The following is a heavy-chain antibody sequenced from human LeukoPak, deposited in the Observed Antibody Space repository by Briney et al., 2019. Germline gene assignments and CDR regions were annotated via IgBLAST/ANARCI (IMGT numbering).Heavy chain of an antibody. Sequence: ASVKVSCKASGYTFSDYYIHWVRQTPGQGFEWLAWIDPTSGETKSAPKFQGRVTLTWDTSVSTAYMEVSRLRFDDTAVYYCARAAGLAFDYWGQGTLVTVSS. J-gene: IGHJ4*02. V-gene: IGHV1-2*02. CDR2: IDPTSGET. CDR3: ARAAGLAFDY. D-gene: IGHD6-19*01. CDR1: GYTFSDYY.